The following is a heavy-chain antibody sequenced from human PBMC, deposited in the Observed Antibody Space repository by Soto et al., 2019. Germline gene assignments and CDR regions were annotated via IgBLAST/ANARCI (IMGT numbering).Heavy chain of an antibody. J-gene: IGHJ4*02. Sequence: PSETLSLTCAVSGGSISSGGYSWSWIRQPPGKGLEWIGYIYHSGSTYYNPSLKSRVTISVDRSKNRFSLKLSSVTAADTAVYYCARGSTMVRGVIIYYYFDYWGQGTLVTVSS. CDR3: ARGSTMVRGVIIYYYFDY. D-gene: IGHD3-10*01. V-gene: IGHV4-30-2*01. CDR1: GGSISSGGYS. CDR2: IYHSGST.